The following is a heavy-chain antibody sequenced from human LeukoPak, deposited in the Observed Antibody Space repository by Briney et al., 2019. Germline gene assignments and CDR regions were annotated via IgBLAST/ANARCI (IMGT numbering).Heavy chain of an antibody. CDR1: GFTFSSYS. CDR2: ISSSSSYV. J-gene: IGHJ4*02. D-gene: IGHD3-22*01. Sequence: GGSLRLSCAASGFTFSSYSMNWVRQAPGKGLEWVSSISSSSSYVYYADSVKGRFTISRDNAKNSLYLQMNSLRAEDTAVYYCARDLGDSSVADYWGQGTLVTVSS. V-gene: IGHV3-21*01. CDR3: ARDLGDSSVADY.